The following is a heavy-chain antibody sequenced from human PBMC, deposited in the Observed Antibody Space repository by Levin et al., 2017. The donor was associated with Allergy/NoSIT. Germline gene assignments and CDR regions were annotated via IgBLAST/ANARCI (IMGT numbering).Heavy chain of an antibody. V-gene: IGHV5-51*01. CDR3: ARGYCRGSNCDRGTDYMGI. J-gene: IGHJ6*03. CDR1: GYSFTSYW. Sequence: KCGESLKISCQGSGYSFTSYWVGWVRQRPGKGLEYMGIIYPDDSDTKYSPSFQGQVTISADKSIDTVYLQWSSLRASDTAIYYCARGYCRGSNCDRGTDYMGIWGKGTAVTVSS. CDR2: IYPDDSDT. D-gene: IGHD2-15*01.